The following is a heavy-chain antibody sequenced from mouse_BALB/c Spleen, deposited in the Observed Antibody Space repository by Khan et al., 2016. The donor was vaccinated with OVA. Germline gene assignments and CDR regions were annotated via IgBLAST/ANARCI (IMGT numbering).Heavy chain of an antibody. J-gene: IGHJ4*01. V-gene: IGHV1-69*02. Sequence: QVQLQQPGAELVRPGASVKLSCKASGYTFTSYWINWVKQRPGQGLEWIGNIYPSDNYTNYNQKFKEKATLSVDKSSSTAYMQLSSPTSEDSAVYYCTREVRLHYYAMDCWGQGTSVTVSS. CDR3: TREVRLHYYAMDC. D-gene: IGHD2-14*01. CDR1: GYTFTSYW. CDR2: IYPSDNYT.